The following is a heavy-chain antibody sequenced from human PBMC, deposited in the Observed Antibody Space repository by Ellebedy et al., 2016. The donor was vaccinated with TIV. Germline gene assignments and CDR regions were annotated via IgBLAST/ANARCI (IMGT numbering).Heavy chain of an antibody. D-gene: IGHD5-12*01. CDR1: GYTFTGYY. V-gene: IGHV1-2*02. CDR3: ARDNSGYEGTAFDI. CDR2: INPNSGGT. Sequence: ASVKVSCKASGYTFTGYYMHWVRRAPGQGLEWMGWINPNSGGTNYAQKFQGRVTMTRDTSTSTVYMELSSLRSEDTAVYYCARDNSGYEGTAFDIWGQGTMVTVSS. J-gene: IGHJ3*02.